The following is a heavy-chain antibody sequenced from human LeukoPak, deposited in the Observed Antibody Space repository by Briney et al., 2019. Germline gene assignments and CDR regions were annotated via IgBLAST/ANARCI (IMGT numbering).Heavy chain of an antibody. Sequence: ASVKVSCKASGYTFTSHGISWVRLAPGQGLEWMAWISAYNGNTNYVQKLQGRVTMTTDTSTSTACMELRSLRSDDTAVYYCARDGGYKFGSEIDYWGQGTLVTVSS. CDR1: GYTFTSHG. V-gene: IGHV1-18*01. D-gene: IGHD5-24*01. CDR3: ARDGGYKFGSEIDY. J-gene: IGHJ4*02. CDR2: ISAYNGNT.